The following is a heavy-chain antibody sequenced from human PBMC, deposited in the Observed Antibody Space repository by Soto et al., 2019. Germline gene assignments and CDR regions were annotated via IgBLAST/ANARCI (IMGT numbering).Heavy chain of an antibody. CDR1: GFTFSYHA. Sequence: QVQLVESGGGVVQPGRSLRLSCAASGFTFSYHALNWVRQAPGKGLEWVAVISYDGDNKYIAESVKGRFTISRDNSKNSVSLPMNSLRTEATAMYFCARGTTTSAFSAMDVWGQGTTVTVSS. D-gene: IGHD1-1*01. J-gene: IGHJ6*02. CDR2: ISYDGDNK. CDR3: ARGTTTSAFSAMDV. V-gene: IGHV3-30-3*01.